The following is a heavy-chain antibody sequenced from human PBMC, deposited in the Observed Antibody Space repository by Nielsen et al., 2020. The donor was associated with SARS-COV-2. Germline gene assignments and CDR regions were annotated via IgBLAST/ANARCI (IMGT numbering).Heavy chain of an antibody. V-gene: IGHV3-13*04. D-gene: IGHD5-18*01. Sequence: GESLKISCAASGFTFGNYDMHWVRQAAGKGLEWVSSIDSSGNTYYADSVKGRFTISRENAKNSFFLQMNSLRAEDTAVYYCARGGQLWSDDAFDIWGQGTMVTVSS. CDR2: IDSSGNT. CDR3: ARGGQLWSDDAFDI. CDR1: GFTFGNYD. J-gene: IGHJ3*02.